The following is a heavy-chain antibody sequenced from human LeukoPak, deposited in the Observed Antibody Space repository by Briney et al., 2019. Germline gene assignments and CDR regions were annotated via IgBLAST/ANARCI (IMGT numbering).Heavy chain of an antibody. D-gene: IGHD3-10*01. CDR3: AKVEVSVVRGVIDFDY. Sequence: GGSLRLSCAASGFTFSSYGMHWVRQAPGKGLEWVAFIRYDGSNKYYADSAKGRFTISRDNSKNTLYLQMNSLRAEDKAVYYCAKVEVSVVRGVIDFDYWGQGTLVTVSS. CDR1: GFTFSSYG. J-gene: IGHJ4*02. V-gene: IGHV3-30*02. CDR2: IRYDGSNK.